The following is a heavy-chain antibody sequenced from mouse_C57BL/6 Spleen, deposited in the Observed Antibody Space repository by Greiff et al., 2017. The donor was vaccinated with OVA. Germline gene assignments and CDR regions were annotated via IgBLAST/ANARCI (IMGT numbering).Heavy chain of an antibody. V-gene: IGHV1-64*01. CDR3: ERESITTPFDY. Sequence: LQQPGAELVKPGASVKLSCKASGYTFTSYWMHWVKQRPGKGLEWIGMIHPNSGSTNYNEKFKSKATLTVDKSSSPAYMQLSRLTSEDSAVDSCERESITTPFDYWGQGTTLTVSS. J-gene: IGHJ2*01. CDR2: IHPNSGST. D-gene: IGHD1-1*01. CDR1: GYTFTSYW.